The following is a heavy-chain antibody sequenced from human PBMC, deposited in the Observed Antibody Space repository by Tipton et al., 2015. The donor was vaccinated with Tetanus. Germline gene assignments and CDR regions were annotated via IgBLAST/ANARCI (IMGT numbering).Heavy chain of an antibody. CDR2: SWYDGTDK. J-gene: IGHJ4*02. CDR3: AREADCSGGSCFSGDFDT. Sequence: SLRLSCAASGFIFSSYGIHWVRQAPGKGLEWVAVSWYDGTDKYYADSVKGRFTISRDNSKNPLYLQMNSLGAEDTALYYCAREADCSGGSCFSGDFDTWGQGTQVTVSS. CDR1: GFIFSSYG. D-gene: IGHD2-15*01. V-gene: IGHV3-33*01.